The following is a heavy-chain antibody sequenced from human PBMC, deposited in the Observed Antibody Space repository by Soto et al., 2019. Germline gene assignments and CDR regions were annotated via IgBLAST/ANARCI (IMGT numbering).Heavy chain of an antibody. CDR1: GGSISSYY. J-gene: IGHJ5*02. V-gene: IGHV4-59*01. CDR3: ARDIGGPHLRLILFAP. Sequence: SETLSLTCTVSGGSISSYYWSWIRQPPGKGLEWIGYIYYSGSTNYNPSLKSRVTISVDTSKNQFSLKLSSVTAADTAVYYCARDIGGPHLRLILFAPGGKGTLVTVS. D-gene: IGHD3-16*01. CDR2: IYYSGST.